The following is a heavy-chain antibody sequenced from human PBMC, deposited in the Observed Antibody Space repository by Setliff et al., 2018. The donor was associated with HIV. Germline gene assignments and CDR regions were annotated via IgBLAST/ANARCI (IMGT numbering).Heavy chain of an antibody. CDR3: ASALGGCYPGSFDY. D-gene: IGHD1-26*01. Sequence: GASVKVSCKASGYTFSSYGISWVRQAPGQGLEWMGWISAYNGNTNYAQKFQGRVTMTTDTSTSTAYMEVRSLRSDDTAVYYCASALGGCYPGSFDYWGQGTLVTVSS. V-gene: IGHV1-18*01. CDR2: ISAYNGNT. CDR1: GYTFSSYG. J-gene: IGHJ4*02.